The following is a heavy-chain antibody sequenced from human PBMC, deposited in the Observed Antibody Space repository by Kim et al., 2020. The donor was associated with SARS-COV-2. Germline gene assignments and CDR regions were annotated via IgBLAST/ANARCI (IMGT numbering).Heavy chain of an antibody. CDR2: T. Sequence: TTYTDSVEVRITISKDDAKTPMYLQMTSLRAEDTAVYYCAGPRNRAYGMDVWGQGTTVTVSS. CDR3: AGPRNRAYGMDV. J-gene: IGHJ6*02. D-gene: IGHD2-21*01. V-gene: IGHV3-74*01.